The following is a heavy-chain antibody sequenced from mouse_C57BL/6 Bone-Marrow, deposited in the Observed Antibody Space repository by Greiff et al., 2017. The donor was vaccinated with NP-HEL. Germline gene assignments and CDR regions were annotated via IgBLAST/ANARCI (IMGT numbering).Heavy chain of an antibody. J-gene: IGHJ4*01. CDR3: AREDYGNYVPSYAMDY. D-gene: IGHD2-1*01. Sequence: VQLPQSGPELVKPGASVKISCKASGYTFTDYYMNWVTQIHVTSLEWIGDINPNNGGTSYNQKFKGQATLTVDKSSSTAYMELRSLTSEDSAVYYCAREDYGNYVPSYAMDYWGQGTSVTVSS. CDR2: INPNNGGT. CDR1: GYTFTDYY. V-gene: IGHV1-26*01.